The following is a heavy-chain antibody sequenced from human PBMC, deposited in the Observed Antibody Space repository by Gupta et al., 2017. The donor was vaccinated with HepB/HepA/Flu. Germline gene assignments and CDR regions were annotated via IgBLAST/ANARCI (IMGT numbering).Heavy chain of an antibody. CDR2: ISGDGGST. CDR3: AKDMAVSSSPGHQDYGDSRWDAFDI. D-gene: IGHD4-17*01. V-gene: IGHV3-43*02. J-gene: IGHJ3*02. CDR1: GFTFDDYA. Sequence: EVQLVESGGGVVQPGGSLRLSCAASGFTFDDYAMHWVRQAPGKGLEWVSLISGDGGSTYYADSVKGRFTISRDNSKNSLYLQMNSLRTEDTALYYCAKDMAVSSSPGHQDYGDSRWDAFDIWGQGTMVTVSS.